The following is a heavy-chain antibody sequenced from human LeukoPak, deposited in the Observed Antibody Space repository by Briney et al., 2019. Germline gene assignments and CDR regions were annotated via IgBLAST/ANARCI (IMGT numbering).Heavy chain of an antibody. CDR3: ARGRYSTYVWGSYRFGSKAFDI. V-gene: IGHV1-8*01. J-gene: IGHJ3*02. Sequence: GASVKVSCKASGYTFTSYDINWVRQATGQGLEWMGWMNPNSGNTGYAQKFQGRVTMTRNTSISTAYMELSSLRSEDTAVYYCARGRYSTYVWGSYRFGSKAFDIWGQGTMVTVSS. CDR2: MNPNSGNT. D-gene: IGHD3-16*02. CDR1: GYTFTSYD.